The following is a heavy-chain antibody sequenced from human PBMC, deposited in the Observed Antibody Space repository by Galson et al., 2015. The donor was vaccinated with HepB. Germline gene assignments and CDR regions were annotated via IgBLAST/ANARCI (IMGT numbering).Heavy chain of an antibody. CDR3: AKDHYYDSSGYSRGFDP. CDR1: GFTVSSSY. J-gene: IGHJ5*02. V-gene: IGHV3-66*03. CDR2: IYSSGRT. Sequence: SLRLSCAASGFTVSSSYMSWVRQAPGKGLEWVSVIYSSGRTNYADSVKGRFTISRDNSKNTLYLQMNSLRAEDTAVYYCAKDHYYDSSGYSRGFDPWGQGTLVTVSS. D-gene: IGHD3-22*01.